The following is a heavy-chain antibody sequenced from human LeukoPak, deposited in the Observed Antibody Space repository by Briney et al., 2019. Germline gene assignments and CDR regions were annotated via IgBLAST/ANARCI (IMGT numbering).Heavy chain of an antibody. V-gene: IGHV4-39*07. CDR1: GGSISSSTYY. D-gene: IGHD6-6*01. Sequence: SETLSLTCSVSGGSISSSTYYWGWIRQPPGKGLEWIGNIYNSGSTYYNPSLKSRVTISVDTSKNQFSLKLTSVTAADTAVYYCASGSSGKVYWGQGTLVTVSS. CDR2: IYNSGST. CDR3: ASGSSGKVY. J-gene: IGHJ4*02.